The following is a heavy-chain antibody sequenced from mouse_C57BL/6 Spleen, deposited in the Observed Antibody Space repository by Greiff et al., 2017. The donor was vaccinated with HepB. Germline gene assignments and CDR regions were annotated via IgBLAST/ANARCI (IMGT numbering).Heavy chain of an antibody. Sequence: EVQLQQSGPELVKPGASVKIPCKASGYTFTDYNMDWVKQSHGKSLEWIGDINPNNGGTIYNQKFKGKATLTVDKSSSTAYMELRSLTSEDTAVYYCARSGDRYSWYFDVWGTGTTVTVSS. D-gene: IGHD3-1*01. CDR1: GYTFTDYN. CDR3: ARSGDRYSWYFDV. J-gene: IGHJ1*03. CDR2: INPNNGGT. V-gene: IGHV1-18*01.